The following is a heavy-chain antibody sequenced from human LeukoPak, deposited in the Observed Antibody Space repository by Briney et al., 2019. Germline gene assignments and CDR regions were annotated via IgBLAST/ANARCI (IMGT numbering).Heavy chain of an antibody. CDR1: GFTFSSYG. CDR2: IRYDGSNK. Sequence: PGGSLRLSCAASGFTFSSYGMHWVRQAPGKGLEWVAFIRYDGSNKYYADSVKGRFTISRDNSKNTLYLQMNSLRAEDTAVYYCAKDTSPRDYDFWSGYHDYWGQGTLVTVSS. D-gene: IGHD3-3*01. CDR3: AKDTSPRDYDFWSGYHDY. J-gene: IGHJ4*02. V-gene: IGHV3-30*02.